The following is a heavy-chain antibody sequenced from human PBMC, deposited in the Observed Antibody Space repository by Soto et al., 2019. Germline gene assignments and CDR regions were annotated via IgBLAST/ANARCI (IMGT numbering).Heavy chain of an antibody. J-gene: IGHJ6*02. D-gene: IGHD5-18*01. CDR1: CYTFTIYG. V-gene: IGHV1-18*01. CDR3: ARDQDWGGVTAMGDHYGMDV. CDR2: ISAYNGKT. Sequence: ASVKVSCKASCYTFTIYGISWVRQAPGHGLEWMGWISAYNGKTNYAQKLQCRVTMTPDTSTSTAYMDLSSLRSDDTAVHYWARDQDWGGVTAMGDHYGMDVCGQGTTVTVYS.